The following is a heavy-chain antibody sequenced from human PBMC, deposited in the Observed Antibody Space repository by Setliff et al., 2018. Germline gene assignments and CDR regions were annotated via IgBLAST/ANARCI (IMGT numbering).Heavy chain of an antibody. Sequence: GASVKVSCKASGYIFTRYRITWVRQSPGQGLEWMGWISTRNDDTGYAQKFKGRVTLTTDTSTNTAYMELRSLRSDDTAVYYCARRSGDRGMTTGWPDDFDYWVPETLLVTVSS. CDR2: ISTRNDDT. D-gene: IGHD4-17*01. V-gene: IGHV1-18*01. CDR1: GYIFTRYR. CDR3: ARRSGDRGMTTGWPDDFDY. J-gene: IGHJ4*03.